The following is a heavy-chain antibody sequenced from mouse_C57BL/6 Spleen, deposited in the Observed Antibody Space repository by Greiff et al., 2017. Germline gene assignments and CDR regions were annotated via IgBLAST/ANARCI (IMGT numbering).Heavy chain of an antibody. CDR1: GYTFTDYY. Sequence: QVQLQQSGPELVKPGASVKISCTASGYTFTDYYINWVKQRPGQGLEWIGWIFPGSGSTSYNEKFKGKAPLTVDKSSSTAYMLLSSLTSEDSAVYFCARAYDDYAYYYSMDYWGQGTSVTVSS. D-gene: IGHD2-4*01. CDR2: IFPGSGST. V-gene: IGHV1-75*01. CDR3: ARAYDDYAYYYSMDY. J-gene: IGHJ4*01.